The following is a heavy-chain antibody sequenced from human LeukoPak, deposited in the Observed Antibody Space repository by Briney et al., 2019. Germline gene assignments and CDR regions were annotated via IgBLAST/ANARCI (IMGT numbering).Heavy chain of an antibody. Sequence: GGSLRLSCAASGFTFSDYYMSWIRQAPGKGLEWISYISTSSSYTNYADSLKGRFTISRDNAKNSLSLQMNSLRAEDTAVYYCARDSTRAFDIWGQGTMVTVSS. D-gene: IGHD3-3*02. J-gene: IGHJ3*02. V-gene: IGHV3-11*05. CDR3: ARDSTRAFDI. CDR1: GFTFSDYY. CDR2: ISTSSSYT.